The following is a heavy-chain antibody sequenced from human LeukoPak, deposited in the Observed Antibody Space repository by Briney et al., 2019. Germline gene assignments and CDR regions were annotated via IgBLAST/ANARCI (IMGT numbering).Heavy chain of an antibody. CDR3: RGGYSSDK. CDR2: IYYGGST. V-gene: IGHV3-66*01. Sequence: GGSLSLSRLSSGFTDSSKYMNWVRPAPSKGLAWVSVIYYGGSTYYADCVQCRFAIYSDNSKNTLNLQIKSLRAQHAAVYYRRGGYSSDKWGEGRLVSVSS. D-gene: IGHD3-10*01. J-gene: IGHJ4*02. CDR1: GFTDSSKY.